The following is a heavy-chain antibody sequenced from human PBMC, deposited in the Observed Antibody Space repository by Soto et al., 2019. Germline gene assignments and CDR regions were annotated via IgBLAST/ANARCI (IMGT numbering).Heavy chain of an antibody. D-gene: IGHD6-25*01. CDR1: GGSITSDGYS. CDR3: ARDSGTAAGFGMDV. CDR2: IYQSGIA. J-gene: IGHJ6*02. Sequence: PSETLSLTWTVSGGSITSDGYSWIWFRQPPGKGLEWISYIYQSGIAYYNPSLKGRVTTSVDKSKNQFSLKLNSLTAADTAVYYCARDSGTAAGFGMDVWGQGTTVTVSS. V-gene: IGHV4-30-2*01.